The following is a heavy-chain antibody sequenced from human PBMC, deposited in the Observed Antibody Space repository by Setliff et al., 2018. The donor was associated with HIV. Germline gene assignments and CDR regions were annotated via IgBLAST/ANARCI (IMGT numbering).Heavy chain of an antibody. D-gene: IGHD6-13*01. CDR2: ISSSSSTI. CDR3: AREGIAAAGSYSYGFGQIDY. J-gene: IGHJ4*02. V-gene: IGHV3-48*01. Sequence: QPGGSLRLSCEASGFSFTSYWMSWVRQAPGKGLEWVSYISSSSSTIYYADSVKGRFTISRDNAKNSLYLQMNSLRAEDTAVYYCAREGIAAAGSYSYGFGQIDYWGQGTLVTVSS. CDR1: GFSFTSYW.